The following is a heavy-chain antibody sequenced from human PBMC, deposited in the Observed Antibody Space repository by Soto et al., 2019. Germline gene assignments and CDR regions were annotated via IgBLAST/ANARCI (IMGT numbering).Heavy chain of an antibody. J-gene: IGHJ6*03. CDR3: AIALRPSLNFFYYMDV. Sequence: EVQLLESGGGLVQPGGSLRLSCVVSGFTFGSYAMSWVRQAPEKGPEWVAILGGNGFTTYYADSVKGLFTISGDKSKSTLFLQMNSLRADDTGVYYCAIALRPSLNFFYYMDVWGRGTSVTVSS. V-gene: IGHV3-23*01. D-gene: IGHD2-2*01. CDR2: LGGNGFTT. CDR1: GFTFGSYA.